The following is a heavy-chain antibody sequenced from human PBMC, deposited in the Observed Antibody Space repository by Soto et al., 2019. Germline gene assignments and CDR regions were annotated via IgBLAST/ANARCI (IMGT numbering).Heavy chain of an antibody. CDR2: ISGSGINT. CDR3: ARAAGASYLDY. J-gene: IGHJ4*02. V-gene: IGHV3-23*01. CDR1: GFTFSRYA. Sequence: EVQLLESGGGLVQPGGSLRLSCAASGFTFSRYAMSWVRQAPGKGLEWVSGISGSGINTYYADSVKGRFTISSDNSKNTLDLQMNSLRAEATAVYYCARAAGASYLDYWGQGTLVTVSS. D-gene: IGHD3-10*01.